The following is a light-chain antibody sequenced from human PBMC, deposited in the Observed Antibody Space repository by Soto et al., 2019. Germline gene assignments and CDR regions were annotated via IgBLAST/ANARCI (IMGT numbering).Light chain of an antibody. Sequence: QSALTQPPSVSGSPGQSVAISCTGTGSDVGTYNRVSWYQQPPGTAPKLMISDVSDRPSGVPDRFSGSKSGNTASLTISGLQAEDEADYYCSSYTSSSTYVFGTGTKLTVL. V-gene: IGLV2-18*02. CDR3: SSYTSSSTYV. CDR2: DVS. J-gene: IGLJ1*01. CDR1: GSDVGTYNR.